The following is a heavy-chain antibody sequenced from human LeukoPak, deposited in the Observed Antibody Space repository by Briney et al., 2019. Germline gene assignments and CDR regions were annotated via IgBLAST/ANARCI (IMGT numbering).Heavy chain of an antibody. V-gene: IGHV3-21*01. J-gene: IGHJ4*02. CDR2: ISSSSSYI. Sequence: GGSLRLSCAASGFTFSSYSMNWVRQAPGKGLEWVSSISSSSSYIYYADSVKGRFTISRDNAKNSLYLQVNSLRAEDTAVYYCARVVYSGGFDYWGQGTLVTVSS. CDR3: ARVVYSGGFDY. D-gene: IGHD2-8*01. CDR1: GFTFSSYS.